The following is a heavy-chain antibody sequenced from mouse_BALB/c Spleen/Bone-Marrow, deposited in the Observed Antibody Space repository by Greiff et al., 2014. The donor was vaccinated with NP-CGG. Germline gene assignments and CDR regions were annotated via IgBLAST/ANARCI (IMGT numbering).Heavy chain of an antibody. Sequence: EVKVVESGAELVKPGASVKLSCTASGFNIKDTYMHWVKQRPEQGLEWIGRIDPANGNTKYDPKFQGKATITADTSSNTAYLQLSSLTSDDTAVYYCAIYYGNYYAMDYWGQGTSVTVSS. CDR2: IDPANGNT. V-gene: IGHV14-3*02. J-gene: IGHJ4*01. CDR1: GFNIKDTY. D-gene: IGHD2-1*01. CDR3: AIYYGNYYAMDY.